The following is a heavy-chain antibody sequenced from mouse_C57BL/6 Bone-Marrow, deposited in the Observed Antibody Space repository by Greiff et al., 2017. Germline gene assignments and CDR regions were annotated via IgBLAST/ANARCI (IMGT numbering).Heavy chain of an antibody. J-gene: IGHJ2*01. Sequence: QVQLQQPGAELVRPGTSVKLSCKASGYTFTSYWMHWVKQRPGQGLEWIGVIDPSDSYTNYNQKFKGKATLTVDTSSSTAYMQLSSLTSEDSAVYYGARENDYYSNYGDYWGQGTTLTVSS. CDR1: GYTFTSYW. D-gene: IGHD2-5*01. V-gene: IGHV1-59*01. CDR3: ARENDYYSNYGDY. CDR2: IDPSDSYT.